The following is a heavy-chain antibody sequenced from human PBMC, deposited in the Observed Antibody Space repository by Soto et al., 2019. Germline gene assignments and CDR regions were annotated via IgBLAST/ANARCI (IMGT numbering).Heavy chain of an antibody. CDR3: AREADILNWFDP. CDR1: GFTFNSYS. CDR2: ISSFSNYM. J-gene: IGHJ5*02. D-gene: IGHD3-9*01. V-gene: IGHV3-21*01. Sequence: GGSLRLSCAVSGFTFNSYSMNWVRQAPGKGLEWVSSISSFSNYMYYTDSVKGRFTISRDNAKNSLYLQMNSLRAEDTAVYYCAREADILNWFDPWGQGSLVTVSS.